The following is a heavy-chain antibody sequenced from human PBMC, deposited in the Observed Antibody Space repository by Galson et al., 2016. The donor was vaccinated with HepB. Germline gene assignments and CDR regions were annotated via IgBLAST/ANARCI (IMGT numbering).Heavy chain of an antibody. CDR2: IYYSGTT. CDR1: GDSIFTNY. J-gene: IGHJ6*02. Sequence: ETLSLTCTVSGDSIFTNYWSWIRQSPGKGLEWIGNIYYSGTTNYKSSPRSRVTISIDTSRNQFSLNLTSVTAADTAVYYCVRGRHSEFFPYDYYGMDVWGQGTTVTVS. D-gene: IGHD3-10*01. V-gene: IGHV4-59*01. CDR3: VRGRHSEFFPYDYYGMDV.